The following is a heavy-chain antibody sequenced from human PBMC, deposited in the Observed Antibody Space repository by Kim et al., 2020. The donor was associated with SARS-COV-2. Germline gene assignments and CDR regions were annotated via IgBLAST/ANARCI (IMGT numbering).Heavy chain of an antibody. CDR2: INTNTGNP. V-gene: IGHV7-4-1*02. D-gene: IGHD1-7*01. CDR1: GYTFTSYA. CDR3: ARDRTEPDGWNYVNFDY. Sequence: ASVKVSCKASGYTFTSYAMNWVRQAPGQGLEWMGWINTNTGNPTYAQGFTGRFVFSLDTSVSTAYLQISSLKAEDTAVYYCARDRTEPDGWNYVNFDYWGQGTLVTVSS. J-gene: IGHJ4*02.